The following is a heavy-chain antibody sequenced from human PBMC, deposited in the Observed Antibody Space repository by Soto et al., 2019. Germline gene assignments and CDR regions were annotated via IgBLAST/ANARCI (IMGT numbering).Heavy chain of an antibody. CDR3: ARDKITGLFDY. V-gene: IGHV4-34*01. Sequence: QVQLQQWGAGLLKPSETLSLTCAVYGGSFSGYYWTWIRQPPGTGLEWIGEINHSGSTNYNPSLKRXVTISVDTPKNQFSLKLTSVTAADTAVYYCARDKITGLFDYWGQGTLVTVSS. J-gene: IGHJ4*02. CDR1: GGSFSGYY. D-gene: IGHD2-8*02. CDR2: INHSGST.